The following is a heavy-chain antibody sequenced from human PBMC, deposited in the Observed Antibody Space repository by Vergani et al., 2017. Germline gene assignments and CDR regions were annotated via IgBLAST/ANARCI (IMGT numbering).Heavy chain of an antibody. CDR1: GYTFTSYA. Sequence: QVQLLQSGSEMKKPGASVKVSCKASGYTFTSYAMNWVRQAPGQGLEWVGWINPNTGNPTYAQGFTGRFVFSLDTSVSTAYLQISSLKAEDTAVYYCARVMGTYYYGTGTPPRGRAIDVWGQGTMVTVSS. J-gene: IGHJ3*01. D-gene: IGHD3-10*01. CDR2: INPNTGNP. CDR3: ARVMGTYYYGTGTPPRGRAIDV. V-gene: IGHV7-4-1*02.